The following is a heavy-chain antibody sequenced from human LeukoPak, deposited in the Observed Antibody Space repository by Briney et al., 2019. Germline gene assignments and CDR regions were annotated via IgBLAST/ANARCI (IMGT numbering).Heavy chain of an antibody. CDR2: INHGGST. V-gene: IGHV4-34*01. CDR3: ARGGGGYDFWSGYYNRDYYFDY. D-gene: IGHD3-3*01. CDR1: GGSFSGYY. J-gene: IGHJ4*02. Sequence: KPSETLSLTCAVYGGSFSGYYWSWIRQPPGKGLEWIGEINHGGSTNYNPSLKSRVTISIDTSKNQFSLKLSSVTAADTAVYYCARGGGGYDFWSGYYNRDYYFDYWGQGTLVTVSS.